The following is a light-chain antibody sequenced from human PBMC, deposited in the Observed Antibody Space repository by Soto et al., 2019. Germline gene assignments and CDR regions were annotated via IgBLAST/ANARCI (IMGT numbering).Light chain of an antibody. Sequence: QSVLTQPASVSGSPGHSIAISCTGTSGDIGTYNLVSWYQQHPGKAPKLMISEVNKRPSGVSDRFSGSKSGDTASLTISGLRTEDEADYYCCSFAGSGTGVFGTGTKVTVL. CDR3: CSFAGSGTGV. CDR1: SGDIGTYNL. V-gene: IGLV2-23*02. J-gene: IGLJ1*01. CDR2: EVN.